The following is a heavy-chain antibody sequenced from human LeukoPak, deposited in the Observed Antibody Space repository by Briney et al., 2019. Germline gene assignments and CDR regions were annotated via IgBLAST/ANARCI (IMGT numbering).Heavy chain of an antibody. D-gene: IGHD4-23*01. CDR3: ASTVATLGRYFDY. V-gene: IGHV4-59*01. CDR2: IYYSGST. CDR1: GGSISSYY. Sequence: PSETLSLTCTVSGGSISSYYWSWSRQPPGKGLEWIGYIYYSGSTNYNPSFKSRVTISVDTSKNQFSLKLSSVTAADTAMYYCASTVATLGRYFDYWGQGTLVTVSS. J-gene: IGHJ4*02.